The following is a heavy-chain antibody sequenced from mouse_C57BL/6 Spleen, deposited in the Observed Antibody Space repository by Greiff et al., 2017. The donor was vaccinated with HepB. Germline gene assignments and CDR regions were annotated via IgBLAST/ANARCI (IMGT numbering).Heavy chain of an antibody. Sequence: QVQLQQSGAELVRPGASVTLSCKASGYTFTDYEMHWVKQTPVHGLEWIGAIDPETGGTAYNQKFKGKAILTADKSSSTAYMQLSSLTSEDSAVYFCARCAGSFAYWGQGTLVTVSA. CDR1: GYTFTDYE. D-gene: IGHD2-2*01. J-gene: IGHJ3*01. CDR2: IDPETGGT. V-gene: IGHV1-15*01. CDR3: ARCAGSFAY.